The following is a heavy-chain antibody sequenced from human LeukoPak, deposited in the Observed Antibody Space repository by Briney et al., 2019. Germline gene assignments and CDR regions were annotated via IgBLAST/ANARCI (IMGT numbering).Heavy chain of an antibody. J-gene: IGHJ4*02. CDR1: GFTFSSYA. V-gene: IGHV3-23*01. CDR2: ISGSGGST. Sequence: GGSLRLSCAASGFTFSSYAMNWVRQAPGKGLEWVSAISGSGGSTYYADSVKGWFTISRDNSKNTLYLRMNSLRAEDTAVYYCAKNVDTAMDHFDYWGQGTLVTVSS. CDR3: AKNVDTAMDHFDY. D-gene: IGHD5-18*01.